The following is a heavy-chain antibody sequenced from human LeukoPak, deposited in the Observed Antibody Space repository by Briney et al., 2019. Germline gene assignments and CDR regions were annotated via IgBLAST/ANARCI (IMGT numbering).Heavy chain of an antibody. D-gene: IGHD6-13*01. J-gene: IGHJ4*02. CDR3: ASSIAAAQAFDY. CDR2: ISYDGSNK. CDR1: GFTFSSYA. Sequence: GRSLRLSCAASGFTFSSYAMHWVRQAPGKGLEWVAVISYDGSNKYYADSVKGRFTISRDNSKNTLYLQMNSLRAEDTAVYYCASSIAAAQAFDYWGQGTLVTVSS. V-gene: IGHV3-30-3*01.